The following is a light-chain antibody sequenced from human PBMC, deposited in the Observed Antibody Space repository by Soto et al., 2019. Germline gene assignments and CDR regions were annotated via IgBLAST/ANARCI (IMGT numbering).Light chain of an antibody. CDR3: QSYDSSLSGVV. V-gene: IGLV1-40*01. CDR2: VNS. Sequence: QSVLTQPPSVSGAPGQRVTISCTGSSSNIGAGYNVHWYQQLPGTAPKLLIHVNSNRPSGVPDRFSGSKSGTSASLAITGLQAEDEADYYCQSYDSSLSGVVFGGGTKLTVL. CDR1: SSNIGAGYN. J-gene: IGLJ2*01.